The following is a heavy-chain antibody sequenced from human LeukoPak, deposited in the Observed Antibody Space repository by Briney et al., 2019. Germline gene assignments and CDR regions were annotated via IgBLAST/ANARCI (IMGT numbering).Heavy chain of an antibody. CDR2: IYHSGST. CDR3: ARDTYYYDSSGQSSYFDY. Sequence: SETLSLTCTVSGYSISSGYYWGWIRQPPGKRLEWIGSIYHSGSTNYNPSLKSRVTISVDTSKNQFSLKLSSVTAADTAVYYCARDTYYYDSSGQSSYFDYWGQGTLVTVSS. J-gene: IGHJ4*02. D-gene: IGHD3-22*01. CDR1: GYSISSGYY. V-gene: IGHV4-38-2*02.